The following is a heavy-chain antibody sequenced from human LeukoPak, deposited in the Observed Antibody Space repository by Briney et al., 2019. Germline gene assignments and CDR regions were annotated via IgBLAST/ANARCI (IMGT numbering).Heavy chain of an antibody. CDR2: ISSSGVNT. CDR1: GFTFSSYA. Sequence: GGSLRLSCAASGFTFSSYAMSRVRQAPGKGLEWVSGISSSGVNTDYADSVKGRFTILKDSSEKTLYLQMNGLRADDTAVYFCARGRSGYISAYESWGQGTLVIVSS. D-gene: IGHD5-12*01. CDR3: ARGRSGYISAYES. V-gene: IGHV3-23*01. J-gene: IGHJ5*02.